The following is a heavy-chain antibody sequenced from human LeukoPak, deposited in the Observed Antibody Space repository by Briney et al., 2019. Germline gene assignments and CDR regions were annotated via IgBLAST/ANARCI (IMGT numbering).Heavy chain of an antibody. CDR3: ARRGWFDNRPDAFDL. V-gene: IGHV4-59*01. Sequence: PSETLSPTCSVSGGSINTYYWSWIRQPPGKGLEWIGFIFYSRRTSYNPSLKSRVTISGDTSKNQLSLKLTSVTAADTAVYYCARRGWFDNRPDAFDLWGHGTMVTVSS. CDR2: IFYSRRT. J-gene: IGHJ3*01. D-gene: IGHD6-19*01. CDR1: GGSINTYY.